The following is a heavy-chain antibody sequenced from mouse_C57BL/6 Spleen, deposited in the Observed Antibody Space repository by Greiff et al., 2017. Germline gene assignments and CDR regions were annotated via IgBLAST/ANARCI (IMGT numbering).Heavy chain of an antibody. V-gene: IGHV6-3*01. J-gene: IGHJ1*03. CDR3: TGLGGYLYFDV. D-gene: IGHD3-3*01. Sequence: EVKVEESGGGLVQPVGSLKLSCVASGFTFSNYWMNWVRQSPEKGLEWVAQIRLKSDNYATHYAESVKGRFTISRDDSKSSVYLQMNNLRAEDTGIYYCTGLGGYLYFDVWGTGTTVTVSS. CDR2: IRLKSDNYAT. CDR1: GFTFSNYW.